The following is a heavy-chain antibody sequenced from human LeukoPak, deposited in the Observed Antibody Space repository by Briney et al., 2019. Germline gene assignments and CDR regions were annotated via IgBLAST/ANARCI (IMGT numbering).Heavy chain of an antibody. V-gene: IGHV3-30*02. Sequence: GGSLRLSCAASGFTFNDYGLHWVRQAPGKGLEWVAFIRYDATNKHYADSVRGRFTISRDNSKNTLYLQMNSLRAEDTAVYYCAKGADYGDYSMDYWGQGTLVTVSS. D-gene: IGHD4-17*01. J-gene: IGHJ4*02. CDR1: GFTFNDYG. CDR3: AKGADYGDYSMDY. CDR2: IRYDATNK.